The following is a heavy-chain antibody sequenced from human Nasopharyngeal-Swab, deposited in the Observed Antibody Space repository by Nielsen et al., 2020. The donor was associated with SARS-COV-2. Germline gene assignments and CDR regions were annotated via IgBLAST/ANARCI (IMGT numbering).Heavy chain of an antibody. V-gene: IGHV3-73*01. D-gene: IGHD4-23*01. J-gene: IGHJ6*03. CDR2: IRSKANSYAT. CDR3: TRPLGATVVTALTGYYYYMDV. CDR1: GFTFSGSA. Sequence: GGSLRLSCAASGFTFSGSAMHWVRQASGKGLEGVGRIRSKANSYATAYAASAKGRFTISRDDSKNTAYLQMNSLKTEDTAVYYCTRPLGATVVTALTGYYYYMDVWGKGTTVTVSS.